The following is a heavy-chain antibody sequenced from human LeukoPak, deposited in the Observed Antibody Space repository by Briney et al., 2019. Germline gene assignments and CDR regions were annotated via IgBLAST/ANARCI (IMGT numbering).Heavy chain of an antibody. CDR1: GFTFSSYE. CDR2: ISSSGSTI. D-gene: IGHD6-25*01. Sequence: GGSLRLSCAASGFTFSSYEMNWVRQAPGKGLEWVSYISSSGSTIYYADSVKGRLTISRDNAKNSLYLQMNSLRAEDTAVYYCARVAADGGAFDIWGQGTMVTVSS. V-gene: IGHV3-48*03. CDR3: ARVAADGGAFDI. J-gene: IGHJ3*02.